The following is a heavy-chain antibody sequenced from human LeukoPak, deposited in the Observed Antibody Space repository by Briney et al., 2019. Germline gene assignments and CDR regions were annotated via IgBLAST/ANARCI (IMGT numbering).Heavy chain of an antibody. CDR1: GGSISSTNW. CDR3: AREGGPVRPLDY. Sequence: KSSETLSLTCGVSGGSISSTNWWTWVRRPPGKGLEWIGEVNVLGNTNYNPSLESRVTISIDKSENHVSLKLTSVTAADTAVYYCAREGGPVRPLDYSGQGTLVTVSS. J-gene: IGHJ4*02. V-gene: IGHV4/OR15-8*02. CDR2: VNVLGNT.